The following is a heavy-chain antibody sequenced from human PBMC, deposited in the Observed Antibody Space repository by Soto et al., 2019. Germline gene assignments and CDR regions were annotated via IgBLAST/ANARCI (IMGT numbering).Heavy chain of an antibody. J-gene: IGHJ5*02. CDR3: ARGIATGQLDP. D-gene: IGHD2-15*01. V-gene: IGHV1-3*01. Sequence: ASVKVSCKASGYTFTRYTMNWVRQAPGQRLEWMGWTNPDNGNTKSSQKFQDRVIITGDTSASTAYMDLSSLRSEDTAVYYCARGIATGQLDPWGQGTLVTVSS. CDR1: GYTFTRYT. CDR2: TNPDNGNT.